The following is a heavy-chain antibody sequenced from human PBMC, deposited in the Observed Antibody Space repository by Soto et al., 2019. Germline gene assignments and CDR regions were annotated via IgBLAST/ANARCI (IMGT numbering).Heavy chain of an antibody. Sequence: QVQLQESGPGLVKPSQTLSLTCTVSAGSISSGDYYWSWIRQPPGKGLEWIGYIYYSGRTYYNQSLKNRVTISVDTSKNQFSLKLSSVTAADTAVYYCASGLSEYSSSFDYWGQGTLVTVSS. CDR2: IYYSGRT. CDR1: AGSISSGDYY. CDR3: ASGLSEYSSSFDY. V-gene: IGHV4-30-4*01. D-gene: IGHD6-6*01. J-gene: IGHJ4*02.